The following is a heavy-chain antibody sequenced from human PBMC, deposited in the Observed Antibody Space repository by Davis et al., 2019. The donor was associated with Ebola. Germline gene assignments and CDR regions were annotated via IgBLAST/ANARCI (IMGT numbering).Heavy chain of an antibody. CDR2: FRWNSSNI. CDR3: VISGGWYAAFEI. D-gene: IGHD6-19*01. J-gene: IGHJ3*02. CDR1: GFTFGDYA. V-gene: IGHV3-9*01. Sequence: SLKISCAASGFTFGDYAMHWVRHPPGRGLEWVLAFRWNSSNIAYADSVKGRFTISRDNTKNSLYLQMKSLRPEDTDFYYCVISGGWYAAFEIWCQRTMVTVSS.